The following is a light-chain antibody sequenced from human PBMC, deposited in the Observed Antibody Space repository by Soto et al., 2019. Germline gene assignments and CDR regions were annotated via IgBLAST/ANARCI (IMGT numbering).Light chain of an antibody. CDR2: DAS. Sequence: DIQMTQSPSTLSASVGDRVTITCRASQSISSWLAWYQQKPGKSPKLLIYDASSLESGVPSRFSCSGSGTEFTLTISSLQPDDFATYYGQQYNSYSPTWTFGQGTKVEIK. J-gene: IGKJ1*01. V-gene: IGKV1-5*01. CDR3: QQYNSYSPTWT. CDR1: QSISSW.